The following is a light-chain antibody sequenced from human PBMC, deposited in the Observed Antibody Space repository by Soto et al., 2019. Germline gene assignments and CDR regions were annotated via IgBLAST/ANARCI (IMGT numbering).Light chain of an antibody. CDR3: CSFTSTNTHV. CDR2: ETS. CDR1: SSDFGSYNF. J-gene: IGLJ1*01. Sequence: QSALTQPASVSGSPGQSVTISCTGTSSDFGSYNFVSWYQHHPGKVPKVIIYETSKRPSGVSGRFSGSKSGNTASLTISGLQAEDEADYYCCSFTSTNTHVFGSGTKLTVL. V-gene: IGLV2-23*01.